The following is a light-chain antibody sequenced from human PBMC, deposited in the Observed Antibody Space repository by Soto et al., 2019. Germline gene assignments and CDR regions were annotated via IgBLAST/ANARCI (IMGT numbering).Light chain of an antibody. CDR1: QSISSY. J-gene: IGKJ2*01. CDR3: QQSYSTPYT. V-gene: IGKV1-39*01. CDR2: AAS. Sequence: DIQMTQSPSSLSASVGDRVTITCQASQSISSYLNWYQQKTGQAPKLLIYAASSLQSGVPSRFSGSGSGTDFTLTISSLQPEDFATYYCQQSYSTPYTFGQGTQLEIK.